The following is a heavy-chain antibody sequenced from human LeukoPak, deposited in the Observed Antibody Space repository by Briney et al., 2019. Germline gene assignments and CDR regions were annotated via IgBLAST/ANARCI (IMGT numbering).Heavy chain of an antibody. CDR2: INTKTDGGTT. Sequence: GGSLRLSCAASGFTFSDAWMSWVRQAPGKGLEWVGRINTKTDGGTTDYAAPVKGRFIISRDNSKNTLYLQMNSLRAEDTAVYYCAKVLDPRRYYFDYWGQGTLVTVSS. CDR3: AKVLDPRRYYFDY. CDR1: GFTFSDAW. D-gene: IGHD3/OR15-3a*01. J-gene: IGHJ4*02. V-gene: IGHV3-15*01.